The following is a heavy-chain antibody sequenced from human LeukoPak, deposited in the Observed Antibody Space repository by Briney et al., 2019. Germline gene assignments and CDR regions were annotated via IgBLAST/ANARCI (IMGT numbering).Heavy chain of an antibody. CDR2: ISWNGGDT. D-gene: IGHD3-9*01. Sequence: PGGSLGLFCAASGFTFDNYGMSWVRQAPGKGLEGVSGISWNGGDTGYADSVKGRFTMYRDNAKNSLYLQMNSLRAEDTAVYYCARDDWILNDAFDIWGQGTMVTVSS. J-gene: IGHJ3*02. CDR1: GFTFDNYG. CDR3: ARDDWILNDAFDI. V-gene: IGHV3-20*04.